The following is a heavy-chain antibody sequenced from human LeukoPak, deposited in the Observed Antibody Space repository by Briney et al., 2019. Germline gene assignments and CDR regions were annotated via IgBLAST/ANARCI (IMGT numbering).Heavy chain of an antibody. J-gene: IGHJ4*02. Sequence: PSETLSLTCTVSGGSISSYYWSWIRQPPGKGLEWIGYISHGGRTNHNPSLQSRVTMSVDTSKTQFFLNLDSVTAADTAVYYCARALLGEFPNYFDYWGQGTLVTVSS. CDR1: GGSISSYY. V-gene: IGHV4-59*08. CDR2: ISHGGRT. D-gene: IGHD3-16*01. CDR3: ARALLGEFPNYFDY.